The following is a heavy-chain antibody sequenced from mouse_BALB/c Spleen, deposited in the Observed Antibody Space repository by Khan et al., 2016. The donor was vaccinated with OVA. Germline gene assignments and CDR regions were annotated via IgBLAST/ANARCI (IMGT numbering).Heavy chain of an antibody. V-gene: IGHV1S81*02. Sequence: VQLQQSGAELVKAGASVKMSCKASGYTFTSYWMHWVKQRLGQGLEWFAETNPTNGRTYYNEKFKSKATLTVDKSSSTAYMLLSGPTFEDSAVYDCARIKKIVATYFDYWGQGTNLTVSS. D-gene: IGHD1-1*01. CDR1: GYTFTSYW. J-gene: IGHJ2*01. CDR2: TNPTNGRT. CDR3: ARIKKIVATYFDY.